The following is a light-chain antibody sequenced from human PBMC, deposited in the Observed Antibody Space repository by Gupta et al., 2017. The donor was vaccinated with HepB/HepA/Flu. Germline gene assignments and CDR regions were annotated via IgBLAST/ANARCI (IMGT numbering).Light chain of an antibody. Sequence: EIVMTQSPATLSVSPGESLTLSCRASQSVGSNLAWYQHKPGQAPRLLIHSSFTRATGIPGRCRGSGSGTEFTLTSSSLQSEDVAVYYCQQYYNWWTFGQGTKVEIK. CDR3: QQYYNWWT. V-gene: IGKV3-15*01. CDR1: QSVGSN. CDR2: SSF. J-gene: IGKJ1*01.